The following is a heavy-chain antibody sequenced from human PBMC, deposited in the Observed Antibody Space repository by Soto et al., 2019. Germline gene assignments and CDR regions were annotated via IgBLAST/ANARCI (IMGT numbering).Heavy chain of an antibody. D-gene: IGHD3-10*01. V-gene: IGHV4-34*01. CDR2: INHSGST. CDR3: ARAPYVSGSYYNLRIFDP. Sequence: SETLSLTCAVYGGSFSGYYWSWIRQPPGKGLEWIGEINHSGSTNYNPSLKSRVTISVDTSKNQFSLKLSSVTAADTAVYYCARAPYVSGSYYNLRIFDPWGQGXLVTVYS. J-gene: IGHJ5*02. CDR1: GGSFSGYY.